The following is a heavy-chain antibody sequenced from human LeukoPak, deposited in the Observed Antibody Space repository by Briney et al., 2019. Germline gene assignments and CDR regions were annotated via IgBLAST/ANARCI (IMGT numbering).Heavy chain of an antibody. CDR3: ATGKLGSYYYYGMDV. D-gene: IGHD7-27*01. J-gene: IGHJ6*02. CDR2: IYSGGST. CDR1: GFTVSSNY. Sequence: TGGSLRLSCAASGFTVSSNYMSWVRQAPGKGLEWVSVIYSGGSTYYADSVKGRFTISRDNSKNTLYLQMNSLRAEDTAVYYCATGKLGSYYYYGMDVWGQGTTVTVPS. V-gene: IGHV3-53*01.